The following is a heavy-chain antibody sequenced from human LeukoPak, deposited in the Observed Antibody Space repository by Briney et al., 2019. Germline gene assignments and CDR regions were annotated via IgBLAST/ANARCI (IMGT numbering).Heavy chain of an antibody. CDR1: GFTFSDAW. Sequence: PGGSLRLSCAASGFTFSDAWMNWVRLAPGKGLEWVGRIKSRNRGETVDYAAPVKGRFTISRDDSKTTVYLQMNSLKTEDTAIYYCTTDGSTTLSNTSDYWGQGTLVTVSS. CDR2: IKSRNRGETV. CDR3: TTDGSTTLSNTSDY. J-gene: IGHJ4*02. V-gene: IGHV3-15*01. D-gene: IGHD1-26*01.